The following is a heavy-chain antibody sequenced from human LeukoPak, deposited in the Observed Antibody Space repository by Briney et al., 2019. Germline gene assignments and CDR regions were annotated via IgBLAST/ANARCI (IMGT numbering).Heavy chain of an antibody. Sequence: VSVKVSCKASGYTFTSYGISWVRQAPGQGLEWMGWISAYNGNTNYAQKFQGRVTMTTDTSTSTVYMELRSLRSDDTAVYYCARDDNYGSGQPDDWGQGTLVTVSS. V-gene: IGHV1-18*01. J-gene: IGHJ4*02. D-gene: IGHD3-10*01. CDR3: ARDDNYGSGQPDD. CDR1: GYTFTSYG. CDR2: ISAYNGNT.